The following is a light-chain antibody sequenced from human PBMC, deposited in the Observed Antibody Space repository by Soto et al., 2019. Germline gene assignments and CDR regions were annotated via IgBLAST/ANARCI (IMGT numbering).Light chain of an antibody. J-gene: IGLJ1*01. CDR3: NSYRHSTTLV. CDR2: EVS. CDR1: SSDVGGYNS. V-gene: IGLV2-14*01. Sequence: QSALTQPASVSGSPGQSITISCTGTSSDVGGYNSVSWFQQHPSKAPKLIIYEVSHRPAGVSIRFSGSKSGNTASLTISGFQAEDEADYYCNSYRHSTTLVFGTGTKVTVL.